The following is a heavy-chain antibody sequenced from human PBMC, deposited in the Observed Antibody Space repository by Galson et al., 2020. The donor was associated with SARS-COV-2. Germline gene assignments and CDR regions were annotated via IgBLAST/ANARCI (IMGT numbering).Heavy chain of an antibody. CDR1: GFTFSNYA. Sequence: GGSLRLSCVASGFTFSNYAMNWVRQAPGKGLEWVSAISGSGGTTNYADSVKGRFTISRDNSKNTLYLQMNDLGADDTAIYYCAKDVWYTSGGFGREADPDFWGQGTLVTVSS. V-gene: IGHV3-23*01. J-gene: IGHJ4*02. CDR2: ISGSGGTT. CDR3: AKDVWYTSGGFGREADPDF. D-gene: IGHD6-25*01.